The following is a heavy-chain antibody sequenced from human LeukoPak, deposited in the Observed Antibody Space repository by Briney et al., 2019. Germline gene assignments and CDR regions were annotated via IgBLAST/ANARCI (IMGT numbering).Heavy chain of an antibody. V-gene: IGHV3-30*18. CDR3: AKIMGDGPNDY. Sequence: GRSLRLSCAASGFTFSSYGMHWVRQAPGKGLEWVAVISYDGSNKYYADSVKGRFTISRDNSKNTLYLQMNSLRAEDTAVYYCAKIMGDGPNDYWGQGTLVTVSS. CDR1: GFTFSSYG. CDR2: ISYDGSNK. D-gene: IGHD3-16*01. J-gene: IGHJ4*02.